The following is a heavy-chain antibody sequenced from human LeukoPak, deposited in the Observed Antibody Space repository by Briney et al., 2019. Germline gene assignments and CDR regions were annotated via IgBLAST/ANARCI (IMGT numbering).Heavy chain of an antibody. CDR1: GDSVSSGNYY. D-gene: IGHD5-12*01. Sequence: PSETLSLTCTVSGDSVSSGNYYWGWIRQPPGKGLEWIVNINYSGTTHYNPSLKSRVTISVDTSNNHFSLKLSSVTAADTAVYYCARRVAGSGSRDYWGQGTLVTVSS. CDR3: ARRVAGSGSRDY. CDR2: INYSGTT. V-gene: IGHV4-39*02. J-gene: IGHJ4*02.